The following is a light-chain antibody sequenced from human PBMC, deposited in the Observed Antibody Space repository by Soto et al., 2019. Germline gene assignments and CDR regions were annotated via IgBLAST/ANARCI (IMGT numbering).Light chain of an antibody. V-gene: IGKV1-27*01. CDR2: GAS. J-gene: IGKJ4*01. CDR3: QKYNSAPLT. CDR1: QGIRTY. Sequence: DIQMTQSPSSLSASVGDRVILTCRATQGIRTYLAWYQQKPGKVPKLLIYGASTLQPGVPSRFSGSGSGTDFTLTISSLQPEDVATYYCQKYNSAPLTFGGGTKVEIK.